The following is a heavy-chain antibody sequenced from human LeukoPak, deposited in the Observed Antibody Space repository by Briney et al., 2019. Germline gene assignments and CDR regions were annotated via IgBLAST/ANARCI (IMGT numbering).Heavy chain of an antibody. Sequence: SEALSLTCTVSGYSISSGYFWGWIRQPPGKGLEWIGSFYHSGSTYYNPSLKSRVTISVDTPKNQFSLKLSSVTAADTAVYFCARDQAVTHAGRNAFDIWGQGTMVIVSS. V-gene: IGHV4-38-2*02. D-gene: IGHD4-11*01. CDR1: GYSISSGYF. J-gene: IGHJ3*02. CDR2: FYHSGST. CDR3: ARDQAVTHAGRNAFDI.